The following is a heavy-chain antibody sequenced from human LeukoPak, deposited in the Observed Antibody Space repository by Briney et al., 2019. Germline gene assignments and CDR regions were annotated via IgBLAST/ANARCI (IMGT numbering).Heavy chain of an antibody. Sequence: GGSLRLSCAASGFTFSSYSMNWVRQAPGKGLEWVSYISSSGSTIYYADSVKGRFTISRDNAKNSLYLQMNSLRAEDTAVYYCARYYYDSSGYGYYFDYWGQGTLVTVSS. CDR2: ISSSGSTI. CDR3: ARYYYDSSGYGYYFDY. CDR1: GFTFSSYS. V-gene: IGHV3-48*04. J-gene: IGHJ4*02. D-gene: IGHD3-22*01.